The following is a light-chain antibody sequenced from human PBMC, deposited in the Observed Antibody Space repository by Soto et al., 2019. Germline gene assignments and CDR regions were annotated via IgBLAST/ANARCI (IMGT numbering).Light chain of an antibody. J-gene: IGLJ1*01. Sequence: QSALTQPPSASGSPGQSVTISCTGTSSDVGGDNYVSWYQQHPGKAPKLMIYEVNKRPSGVPYRFSGSKSGNTASLTVSGLQAEDEADYYCSSYAGRNTFVFGTGTKSPS. CDR2: EVN. V-gene: IGLV2-8*01. CDR3: SSYAGRNTFV. CDR1: SSDVGGDNY.